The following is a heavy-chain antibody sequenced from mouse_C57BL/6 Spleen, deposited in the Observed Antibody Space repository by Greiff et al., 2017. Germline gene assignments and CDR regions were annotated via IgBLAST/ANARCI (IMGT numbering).Heavy chain of an antibody. V-gene: IGHV1-64*01. D-gene: IGHD1-1*01. CDR1: GYTFTSYW. J-gene: IGHJ3*01. CDR2: IHPNSGST. CDR3: ARGGNLNGSSLWFAY. Sequence: QVQLQQPGAELVKPGASVKLSCKASGYTFTSYWMHWVKQRPGQGLEWIGMIHPNSGSTNYNEKFKSKATLTVDKSSSTAYMQLSSLTSEDSAVYDCARGGNLNGSSLWFAYWGQGTLVTVSA.